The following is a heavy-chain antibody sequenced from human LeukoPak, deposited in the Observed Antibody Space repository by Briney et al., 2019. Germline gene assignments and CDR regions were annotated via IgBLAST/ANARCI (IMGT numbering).Heavy chain of an antibody. CDR2: IKRKTDAGTT. Sequence: GGSLRLSCTASGFTFSNAWMNWVRQAPGKGLEWVGRIKRKTDAGTTDYATPVKGRFTISRDDSKNTLYLQMNSLKTEDTAVYYCTTGNWGPYWGQGTLVTVSS. CDR1: GFTFSNAW. J-gene: IGHJ4*02. V-gene: IGHV3-15*07. D-gene: IGHD7-27*01. CDR3: TTGNWGPY.